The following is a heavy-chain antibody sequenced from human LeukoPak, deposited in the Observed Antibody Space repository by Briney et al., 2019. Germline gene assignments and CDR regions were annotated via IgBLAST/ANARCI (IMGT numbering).Heavy chain of an antibody. D-gene: IGHD1-1*01. CDR2: IYSGERT. CDR1: GFTVSSNY. CDR3: ARDNSGSIDY. J-gene: IGHJ4*02. V-gene: IGHV3-53*01. Sequence: GGSLRLSCVASGFTVSSNYMSWVRQAPGKGLEWVSLIYSGERTYYADSVRGRFTISRDNSKNTLYLHMNSLRAEDTGMYCCARDNSGSIDYWGQGTLVTVSS.